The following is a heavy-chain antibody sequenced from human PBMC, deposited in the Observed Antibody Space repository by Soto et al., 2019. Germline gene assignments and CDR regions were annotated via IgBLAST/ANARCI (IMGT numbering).Heavy chain of an antibody. D-gene: IGHD6-13*01. CDR2: IYYSGST. V-gene: IGHV4-39*01. Sequence: QLQLQESGPGLVKPSETLSLTCTVSGGSISSSSYYWGWIRQPPGKGLEWIGSIYYSGSTYYNPYPKRRGTLSVDPSNHQCSRKLSSVPAAATAVYYGARRGGVAASIWCYWGQGTLVTVSS. CDR3: ARRGGVAASIWCY. J-gene: IGHJ1*01. CDR1: GGSISSSSYY.